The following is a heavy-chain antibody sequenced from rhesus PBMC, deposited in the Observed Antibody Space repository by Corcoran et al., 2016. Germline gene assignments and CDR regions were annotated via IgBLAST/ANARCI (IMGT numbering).Heavy chain of an antibody. CDR1: GGSISSSY. J-gene: IGHJ4*01. CDR2: IYGSGTRT. V-gene: IGHV4-169*02. D-gene: IGHD5-24*01. Sequence: QLQLQESGPGLVKPSETLSVTCAVSGGSISSSYWSWIGQAPGKGLEWFGYIYGSGTRTNYNPYLKSAVTLAVETSKNQLSLKLSSVTTADTAVYYCAREIQWVQLWCQGVLVTVSS. CDR3: AREIQWVQL.